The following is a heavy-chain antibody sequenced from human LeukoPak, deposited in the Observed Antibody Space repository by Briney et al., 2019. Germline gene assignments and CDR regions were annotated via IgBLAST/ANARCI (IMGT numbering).Heavy chain of an antibody. CDR1: GFTFSSYA. Sequence: GGSLRLSCAASGFTFSSYAMHWVRQAPGKGLEWVAVISYDGSSKYYADSVKGRFTISRDNSKNTLYLQMNSLRAEDTAVYYCARLGGYSYAFDYWGQGTLVTVSS. CDR2: ISYDGSSK. J-gene: IGHJ4*02. V-gene: IGHV3-30*04. D-gene: IGHD5-18*01. CDR3: ARLGGYSYAFDY.